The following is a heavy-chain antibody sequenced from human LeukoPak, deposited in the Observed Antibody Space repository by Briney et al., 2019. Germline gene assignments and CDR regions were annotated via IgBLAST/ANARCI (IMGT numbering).Heavy chain of an antibody. Sequence: GGSLRLSCAASGFTFSSYWMSWVRHAPGKGLGWVDNIKQDGGEKYYVDSVKGRFTISRDNAKNSLYLQMNSLRAEDTAVYYCARDIAAAGTFDYWGQGTLVTVSS. D-gene: IGHD6-13*01. CDR2: IKQDGGEK. CDR1: GFTFSSYW. CDR3: ARDIAAAGTFDY. V-gene: IGHV3-7*05. J-gene: IGHJ4*02.